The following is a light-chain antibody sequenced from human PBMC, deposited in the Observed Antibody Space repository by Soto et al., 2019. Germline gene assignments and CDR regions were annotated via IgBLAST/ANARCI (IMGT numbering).Light chain of an antibody. V-gene: IGLV1-40*01. Sequence: QSVLTQPPSVSGAPGQRVTISCTGSSSNIGAGYDVHWYQQLPGTAPKLLIYGNSNRPSGVPDRFSGSKSGTSASLAITGLEAEEEDYYCYHAYGSSRSFVFGGGTKLTVL. CDR3: HAYGSSRSFV. J-gene: IGLJ2*01. CDR2: GNS. CDR1: SSNIGAGYD.